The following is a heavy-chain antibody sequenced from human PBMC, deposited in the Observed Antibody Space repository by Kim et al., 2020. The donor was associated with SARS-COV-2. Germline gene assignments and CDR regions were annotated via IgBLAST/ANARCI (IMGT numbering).Heavy chain of an antibody. CDR3: ARRGYNYGFGYFDP. D-gene: IGHD5-18*01. V-gene: IGHV4-39*01. J-gene: IGHJ5*02. Sequence: SPSLRSRVTISVDTSKTQFSLTLSSVTAADTAVYYCARRGYNYGFGYFDPWGQGTLVTVSS.